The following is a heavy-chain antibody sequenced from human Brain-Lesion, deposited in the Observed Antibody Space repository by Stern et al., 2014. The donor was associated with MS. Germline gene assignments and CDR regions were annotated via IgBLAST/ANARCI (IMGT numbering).Heavy chain of an antibody. D-gene: IGHD4-17*01. J-gene: IGHJ4*02. CDR2: IYASGNT. CDR1: GGPISSHSYY. V-gene: IGHV4-61*02. Sequence: VQLVESGPGLVKPSQTLSLTCTVSGGPISSHSYYWSWIRQPAGKGLEWIGRIYASGNTTYNPSLKSRVSISVDTPKNQLSLRLSSVTASDTAVYYCARDYGDLEFDLWGQGTLVTVSS. CDR3: ARDYGDLEFDL.